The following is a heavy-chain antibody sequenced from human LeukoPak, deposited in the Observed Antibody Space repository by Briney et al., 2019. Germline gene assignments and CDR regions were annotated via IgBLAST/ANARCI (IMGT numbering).Heavy chain of an antibody. CDR3: ASHSDYGEDY. Sequence: SETLSLTCTVSGYSISSGHYWGWIRQPPGKGLEWIGSIYHTGSTYYNSSLKSRVTISADTSKNHLSLKLSSVTAADTAVYYCASHSDYGEDYWGQGTLVTVS. D-gene: IGHD4-17*01. CDR1: GYSISSGHY. CDR2: IYHTGST. J-gene: IGHJ4*02. V-gene: IGHV4-38-2*02.